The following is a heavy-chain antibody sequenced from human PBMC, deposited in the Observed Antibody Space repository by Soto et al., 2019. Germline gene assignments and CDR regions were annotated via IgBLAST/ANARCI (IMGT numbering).Heavy chain of an antibody. D-gene: IGHD1-26*01. CDR3: ASEGGEYFQH. CDR2: IKQDGSDR. CDR1: GFTFSSYW. J-gene: IGHJ1*01. V-gene: IGHV3-7*03. Sequence: PGGSLRLSCAACGFTFSSYWMSWVRQAPGKGLEWVAYIKQDGSDRQYGASVKGRFTISRDNAKNLLNLQMDSLRVEDTAVYYCASEGGEYFQHWGQGTLVTVSS.